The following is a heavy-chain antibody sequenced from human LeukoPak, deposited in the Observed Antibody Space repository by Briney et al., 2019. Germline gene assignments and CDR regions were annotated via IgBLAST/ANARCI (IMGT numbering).Heavy chain of an antibody. D-gene: IGHD6-13*01. J-gene: IGHJ5*02. CDR2: IYYSGST. V-gene: IGHV4-31*03. CDR1: GGSISSGGYY. Sequence: SETLSLTCTVSGGSISSGGYYWSWIRQHPGKGLEWIGYIYYSGSTYFNPSLKSRVTISVDTSKNQFSLKLSSVTAADTAVYYCARGYSSNWYWFDPWGQGTLVTVSS. CDR3: ARGYSSNWYWFDP.